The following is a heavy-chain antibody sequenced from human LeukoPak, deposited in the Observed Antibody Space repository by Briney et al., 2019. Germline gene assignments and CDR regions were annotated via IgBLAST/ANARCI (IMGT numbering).Heavy chain of an antibody. CDR1: GGSISSSSCY. V-gene: IGHV4-39*01. CDR2: IYYSGST. D-gene: IGHD3-3*01. Sequence: SETLSLTCTVPGGSISSSSCYWGWMRQPPGKGLEGIGSIYYSGSTYYNPSLKSRVTISVDTSKNQFSLKLSSVTAADTAVYYCASHYLKTPYTIFGVEFDYWGQGTLVTVSS. J-gene: IGHJ4*02. CDR3: ASHYLKTPYTIFGVEFDY.